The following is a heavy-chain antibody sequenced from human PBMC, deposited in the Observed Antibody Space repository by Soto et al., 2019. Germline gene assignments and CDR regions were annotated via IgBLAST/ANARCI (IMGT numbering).Heavy chain of an antibody. CDR2: ISGSEGRT. CDR1: GFTFSSYG. CDR3: AKELRSIMMIAIVTTDY. Sequence: PGGSLRLSCAASGFTFSSYGMSWVRQAPGKGLEWVSAISGSEGRTYYADSVKGRFTISRDNSKNTLYLQMNSLRADDTAVYFCAKELRSIMMIAIVTTDYWGQGILVSVSS. D-gene: IGHD3-16*01. J-gene: IGHJ4*02. V-gene: IGHV3-23*01.